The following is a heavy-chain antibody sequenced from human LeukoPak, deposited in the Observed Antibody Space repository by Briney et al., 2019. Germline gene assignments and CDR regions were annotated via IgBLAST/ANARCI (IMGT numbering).Heavy chain of an antibody. CDR2: INPSGGST. V-gene: IGHV1-46*01. D-gene: IGHD2-2*01. CDR1: GYTFTSYY. J-gene: IGHJ4*02. CDR3: ARERGYCSSTSCFYFDY. Sequence: GASVKVSCKASGYTFTSYYMHWVRQAPGQGLEWMGIINPSGGSTSYAQKFQGRVTMTRDTSTSTVYMELSSLRSEDTAVYYCARERGYCSSTSCFYFDYWGQGTLVTVSS.